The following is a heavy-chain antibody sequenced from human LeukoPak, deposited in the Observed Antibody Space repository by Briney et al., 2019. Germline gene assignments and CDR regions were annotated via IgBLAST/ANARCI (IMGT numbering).Heavy chain of an antibody. CDR2: ISDGGSRT. Sequence: GGSLRLSCVASGFIFSSYWMSWVRQAPGKGLEWVSGISDGGSRTYYADSVKGRFTISRDDSKNTLYLQMNSLRAEDTAVYYCAKVQLGIGIDYWGQGTLVTVSS. J-gene: IGHJ4*02. D-gene: IGHD7-27*01. CDR1: GFIFSSYW. V-gene: IGHV3-23*01. CDR3: AKVQLGIGIDY.